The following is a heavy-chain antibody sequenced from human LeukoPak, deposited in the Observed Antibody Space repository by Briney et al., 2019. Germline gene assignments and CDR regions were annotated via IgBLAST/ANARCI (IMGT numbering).Heavy chain of an antibody. V-gene: IGHV3-7*03. CDR3: ARARVSSPNRWWYDS. CDR2: INGGGGEK. J-gene: IGHJ5*02. CDR1: GFTFSAYY. Sequence: GGSLRLSCVASGFTFSAYYMTWVRQAPGKGLEWVANINGGGGEKNYVDSVKGRFTISRDNAKSSLYLQMNSLRAEDTAVYYCARARVSSPNRWWYDSWGQGTLVTVSS. D-gene: IGHD2-15*01.